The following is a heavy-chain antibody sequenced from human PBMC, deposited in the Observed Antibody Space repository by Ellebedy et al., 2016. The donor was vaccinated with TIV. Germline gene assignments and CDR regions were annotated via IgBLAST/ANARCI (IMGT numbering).Heavy chain of an antibody. V-gene: IGHV4-39*01. CDR3: ARHFADSSGYYRGYYYYGMDV. J-gene: IGHJ6*02. CDR2: IYYSGNT. D-gene: IGHD3-22*01. CDR1: GGSISSSSYY. Sequence: GSLRLSCTVSGGSISSSSYYWGWIRQPPGKGLEWIGSIYYSGNTYYNPSLKSRVTISVDTSKNQFSLKLSSVTAADTAVYYCARHFADSSGYYRGYYYYGMDVWGQGTTVTVSS.